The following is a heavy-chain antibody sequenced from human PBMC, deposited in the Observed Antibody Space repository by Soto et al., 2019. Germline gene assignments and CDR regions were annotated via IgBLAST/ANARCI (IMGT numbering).Heavy chain of an antibody. CDR2: IDHSGST. CDR3: ARIRGGVNPQHNNWGDP. D-gene: IGHD3-10*01. V-gene: IGHV4-34*01. Sequence: DTLPLTYAVYGGSFSPYYWTWIRETPGKGLEWIGEIDHSGSTNYNPSLKSRVTISVDTSNNQFSLKLTSVTAADTAVYYCARIRGGVNPQHNNWGDPWSQGTLVTVS. J-gene: IGHJ5*02. CDR1: GGSFSPYY.